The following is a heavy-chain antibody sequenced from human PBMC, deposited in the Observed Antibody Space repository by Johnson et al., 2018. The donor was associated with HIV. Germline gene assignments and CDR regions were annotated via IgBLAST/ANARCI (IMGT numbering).Heavy chain of an antibody. V-gene: IGHV3-11*04. D-gene: IGHD3-22*01. J-gene: IGHJ3*02. CDR2: ISNSGTTI. CDR3: ARKGSSGFGGIDAFDI. Sequence: QVQLVESGGGLVQPGGSLRLSCAASGFTFSDYYVSWVRQAPEKGLEWVSYISNSGTTIYYAASVKGQFTISRDNAKKSMYLQMNSLRVEDTAVYYCARKGSSGFGGIDAFDIWGQGTMVTVSS. CDR1: GFTFSDYY.